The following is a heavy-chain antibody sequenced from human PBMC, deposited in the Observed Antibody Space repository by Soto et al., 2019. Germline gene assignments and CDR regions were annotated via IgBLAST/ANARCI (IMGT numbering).Heavy chain of an antibody. CDR1: GGSFSENY. J-gene: IGHJ1*01. CDR3: ATSFWFGTQPEI. D-gene: IGHD3-10*01. V-gene: IGHV4-34*01. Sequence: QVHLEQWGAGLLKPSETLSLSCGVSGGSFSENYWTWFRQPPGKGLEWIGEISPSGTTKYVPSLNGRVSISKDSSKSPFSLKVTFVTAADTAVYFCATSFWFGTQPEIWGQGTLVTVSS. CDR2: ISPSGTT.